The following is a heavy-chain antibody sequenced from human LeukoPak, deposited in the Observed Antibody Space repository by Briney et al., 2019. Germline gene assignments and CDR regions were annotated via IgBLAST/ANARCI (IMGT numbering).Heavy chain of an antibody. J-gene: IGHJ6*02. Sequence: GGSLRLSCAASGVTLSTYAMSWARQAPGKGLEWVSGISSSGSGDNTYYADSVKGRFTTSRDSSKSTLFQHMNTLRAEDTAIYYCAKGNRVAAAGYYYYGMDVWGQGTTVTVSS. CDR3: AKGNRVAAAGYYYYGMDV. V-gene: IGHV3-23*01. CDR1: GVTLSTYA. CDR2: ISSSGSGDNT. D-gene: IGHD6-13*01.